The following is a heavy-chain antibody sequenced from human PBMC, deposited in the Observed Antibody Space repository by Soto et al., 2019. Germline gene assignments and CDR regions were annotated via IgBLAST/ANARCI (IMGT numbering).Heavy chain of an antibody. CDR2: ISGSGGST. J-gene: IGHJ4*02. CDR3: AREDILGTRSFDY. V-gene: IGHV3-23*01. D-gene: IGHD1-26*01. Sequence: PGGSLRLSCAASGSTFSSYAMSWVRQAPGKVLEWVSAISGSGGSTYYADSVKGRFTIFRDNAKNSLYLQMNSLRDEDTAVYYCAREDILGTRSFDYWGQGALVTVAS. CDR1: GSTFSSYA.